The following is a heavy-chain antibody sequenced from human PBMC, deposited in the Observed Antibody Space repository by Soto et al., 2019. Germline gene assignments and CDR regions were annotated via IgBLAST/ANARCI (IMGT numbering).Heavy chain of an antibody. Sequence: GGSLRLSCAASGFTFSSYGMHWVRQAPGKGLEWVAVIWYDGSNKYYADSVKGRFTISRDNSKNTLYLQMNSLRAEDTAGYYCARVVGYCSGGSCYYYYYYMDVWGKGTTVTVSS. CDR3: ARVVGYCSGGSCYYYYYYMDV. D-gene: IGHD2-15*01. CDR2: IWYDGSNK. CDR1: GFTFSSYG. J-gene: IGHJ6*03. V-gene: IGHV3-33*01.